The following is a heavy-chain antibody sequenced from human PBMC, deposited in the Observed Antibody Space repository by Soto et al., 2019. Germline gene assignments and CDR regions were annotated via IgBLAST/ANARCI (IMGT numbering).Heavy chain of an antibody. CDR1: GFTFDDYA. CDR2: ISWNSGSI. J-gene: IGHJ5*02. D-gene: IGHD6-19*01. V-gene: IGHV3-9*01. CDR3: AKAGYSSGSTTTPSGFDP. Sequence: GGSLRLSCAASGFTFDDYAMHWVRQAPGKGLEWVSGISWNSGSIGYADSVKGRFTISRDNAKNSLYLQMNSLRAEDTALYYCAKAGYSSGSTTTPSGFDPWGQGTLVTVS.